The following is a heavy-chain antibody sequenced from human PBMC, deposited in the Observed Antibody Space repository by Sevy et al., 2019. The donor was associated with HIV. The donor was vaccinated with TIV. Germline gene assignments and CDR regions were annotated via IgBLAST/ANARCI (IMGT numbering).Heavy chain of an antibody. J-gene: IGHJ3*02. CDR2: IKQDGSEK. V-gene: IGHV3-7*01. Sequence: GGSLRLSCAASGFTFSSYWMSWVRQAPGKGLEWVANIKQDGSEKYYVDSVKGRLTISRDNAKNSLYLQMNGLRAEDTAVYYCARDRRRNAFDIWGQGTMVTVSS. CDR3: ARDRRRNAFDI. CDR1: GFTFSSYW.